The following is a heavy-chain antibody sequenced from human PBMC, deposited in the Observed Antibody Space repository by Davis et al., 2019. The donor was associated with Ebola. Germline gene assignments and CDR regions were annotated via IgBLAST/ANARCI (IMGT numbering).Heavy chain of an antibody. Sequence: PSETLSLTCTVSGGSISSYYWSWIRQPAGKGLEWIGRIYTSGSTNYNPSLKSRVTMSVDTSKNQFSLKLSSVTAADTAVYYCARDRDSSSWRLENWFDPWGQGTLVTVSS. CDR1: GGSISSYY. D-gene: IGHD6-13*01. V-gene: IGHV4-4*07. CDR3: ARDRDSSSWRLENWFDP. CDR2: IYTSGST. J-gene: IGHJ5*02.